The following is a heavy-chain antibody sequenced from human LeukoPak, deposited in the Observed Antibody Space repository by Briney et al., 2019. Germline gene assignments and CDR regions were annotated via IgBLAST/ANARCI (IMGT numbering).Heavy chain of an antibody. Sequence: ASVKVSCKALGCTFTDHYFHWLRQAPGQGLEWMGWIHPGRGDTNYAQKFQGRVSLTRDTSIITAYMELSRLTYVDTAVYYCARDHNCGPDYWGQGTLVSVSS. J-gene: IGHJ4*02. D-gene: IGHD7-27*01. CDR1: GCTFTDHY. CDR2: IHPGRGDT. V-gene: IGHV1-2*02. CDR3: ARDHNCGPDY.